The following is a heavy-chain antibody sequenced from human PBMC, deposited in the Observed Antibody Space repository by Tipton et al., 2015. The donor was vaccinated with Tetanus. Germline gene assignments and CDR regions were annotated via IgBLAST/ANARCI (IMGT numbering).Heavy chain of an antibody. J-gene: IGHJ4*02. CDR2: FFPGDSES. CDR3: AKVSAPGTIATGNFDY. V-gene: IGHV5-51*01. CDR1: GYSFSSYW. Sequence: QLVQSGAEAKKPGESLKISCRGSGYSFSSYWIAWVRQVPGKGLEWMGIFFPGDSESRYSPSFQGQATMSGYNSIRTAYLQWNSLRASDTATYYCAKVSAPGTIATGNFDYWGQGTPVTVSS. D-gene: IGHD1-1*01.